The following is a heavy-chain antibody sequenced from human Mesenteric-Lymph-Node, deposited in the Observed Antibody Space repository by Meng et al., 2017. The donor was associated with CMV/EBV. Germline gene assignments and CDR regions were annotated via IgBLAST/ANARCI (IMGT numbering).Heavy chain of an antibody. D-gene: IGHD3-3*01. Sequence: GESLKISCAASGFNFSGYSMNWVRQAPGKGLEWVSYIGSRYNTIYYADSVRGRFSISRDNAKNSLYLQMNSLRAEDTAVYYCARVYEWLLTLGYRFDPWGQGTLVTVSS. V-gene: IGHV3-48*04. CDR3: ARVYEWLLTLGYRFDP. J-gene: IGHJ5*02. CDR2: IGSRYNTI. CDR1: GFNFSGYS.